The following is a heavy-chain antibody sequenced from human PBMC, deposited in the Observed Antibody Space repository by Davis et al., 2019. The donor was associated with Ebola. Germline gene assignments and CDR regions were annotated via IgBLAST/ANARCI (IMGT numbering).Heavy chain of an antibody. Sequence: AASVKVSCKASGYTFTGYYMHWVRQAPGQGLEWMGRINPNSGGTNYAQKFQGRVTMTRDTSISTAYMGLSRLRSDDTAVYYCARGNVIDWLFIPHGMDVWGKGTTVTVSS. V-gene: IGHV1-2*06. CDR1: GYTFTGYY. CDR3: ARGNVIDWLFIPHGMDV. J-gene: IGHJ6*04. CDR2: INPNSGGT. D-gene: IGHD3-9*01.